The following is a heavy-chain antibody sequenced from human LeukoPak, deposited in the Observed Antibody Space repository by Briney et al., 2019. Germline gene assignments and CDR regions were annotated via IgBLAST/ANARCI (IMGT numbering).Heavy chain of an antibody. CDR1: GFTFTSYS. Sequence: GGSLKLSCAASGFTFTSYSMNWVRQAPGKGLEWVSTISGGGGSTYYADSVKGRFTISRDNSKNTLYLQVNSLRAEDTAVYYCAKGGKWDVTPFDYWGQGTLVTVSS. J-gene: IGHJ4*02. CDR3: AKGGKWDVTPFDY. V-gene: IGHV3-23*01. D-gene: IGHD1-26*01. CDR2: ISGGGGST.